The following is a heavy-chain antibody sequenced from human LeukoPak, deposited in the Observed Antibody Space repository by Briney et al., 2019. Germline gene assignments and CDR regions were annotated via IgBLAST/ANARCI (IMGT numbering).Heavy chain of an antibody. Sequence: GSLRLSCAASGFTFSSYSMNWVRQAPGKGLEWVSSISTSSSSIYYADSVKGRFTISRDNAKNSLYLQMNSLRAEDTAVYYCARVAYGDSIGYWGQGTLVTVSS. D-gene: IGHD4-17*01. CDR2: ISTSSSSI. J-gene: IGHJ4*02. V-gene: IGHV3-21*01. CDR3: ARVAYGDSIGY. CDR1: GFTFSSYS.